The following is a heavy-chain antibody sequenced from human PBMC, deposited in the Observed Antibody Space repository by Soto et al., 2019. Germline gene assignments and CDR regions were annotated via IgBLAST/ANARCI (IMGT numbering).Heavy chain of an antibody. V-gene: IGHV1-69*13. CDR1: GGTFSSYA. CDR2: IIPIFGTA. J-gene: IGHJ4*01. CDR3: AKDIREYSSGWTYFDY. Sequence: GASVKVSCKASGGTFSSYAISWVRQAPGQGLEWMGGIIPIFGTANYAQKFQGRVTITADESTSTAYMELSSLRPEDTALYYCAKDIREYSSGWTYFDYWGHGTLVTVSS. D-gene: IGHD6-19*01.